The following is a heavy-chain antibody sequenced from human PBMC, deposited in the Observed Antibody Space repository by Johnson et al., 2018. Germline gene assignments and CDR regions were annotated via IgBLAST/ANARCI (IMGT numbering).Heavy chain of an antibody. V-gene: IGHV3-23*04. CDR1: EFTFSDYA. D-gene: IGHD2-15*01. CDR3: ARGGVGFWEYCQE. Sequence: VQLVESGGGLVQPGGSLRLSCAASEFTFSDYAMNWVRQAPGKGLAWVSRIGDTGTSTYYEDSVKGRFNISRDNSKNTLFLQMNGLNADDTAPDYCARGGVGFWEYCQELGQGILVTVSS. J-gene: IGHJ1*01. CDR2: IGDTGTST.